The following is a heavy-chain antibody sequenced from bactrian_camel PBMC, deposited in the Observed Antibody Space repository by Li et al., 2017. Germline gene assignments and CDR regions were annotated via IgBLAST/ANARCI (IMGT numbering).Heavy chain of an antibody. J-gene: IGHJ6*01. V-gene: IGHV3-2*01. CDR2: IFNDGATT. CDR3: TARYEFGLAACRGVGGLGF. Sequence: VQLVESGGGSVQAGGSLRLSCAGSGFTFSNYYIGWVRQAPGKELEWVSSIFNDGATTYYVYSAKGRFTISGDNAKNKAYLQMNSLTPGDTAMYYCTARYEFGLAACRGVGGLGFWGQGTQVTVS. D-gene: IGHD1*01. CDR1: GFTFSNYY.